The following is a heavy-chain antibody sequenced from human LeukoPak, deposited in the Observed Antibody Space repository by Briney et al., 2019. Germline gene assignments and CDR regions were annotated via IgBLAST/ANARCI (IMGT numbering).Heavy chain of an antibody. CDR3: AAFRDGFNWHLDY. V-gene: IGHV4-59*03. CDR2: IYYTGST. J-gene: IGHJ4*02. CDR1: SGSISDYY. Sequence: SKTLSLTCIVSSGSISDYYWNWIRQPPGKGLEWIGYIYYTGSTKYNPSLRSRVSISVDASKNQFSLKLNSVTAADTAVYYCAAFRDGFNWHLDYWGQGILVAVSS. D-gene: IGHD5-24*01.